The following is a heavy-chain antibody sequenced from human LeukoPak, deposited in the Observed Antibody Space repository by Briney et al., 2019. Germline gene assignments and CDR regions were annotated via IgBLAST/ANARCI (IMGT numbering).Heavy chain of an antibody. CDR2: SHDSGST. CDR1: GGSISRGDYY. V-gene: IGHV4-30-4*01. D-gene: IGHD3-22*01. CDR3: ARGGGWLLPRYWYFDL. J-gene: IGHJ2*01. Sequence: PSQTLSLTCTVSGGSISRGDYYWIWIRQSPGKGLEWIGYSHDSGSTYYNPSLKSRVTISVDTSKNQFSLNLTSVTAADTAVYYCARGGGWLLPRYWYFDLWGRGTLVTVSS.